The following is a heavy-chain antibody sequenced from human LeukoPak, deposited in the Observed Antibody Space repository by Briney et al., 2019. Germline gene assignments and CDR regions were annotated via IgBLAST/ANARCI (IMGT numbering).Heavy chain of an antibody. V-gene: IGHV3-49*04. CDR3: TPTYYDHVWAFDI. J-gene: IGHJ3*02. CDR2: IRSKAYGGTT. Sequence: GGSLRLSCTASGFIFGDYAMSWVRQAPGKGLEWVGFIRSKAYGGTTEYAASVKGRFSISRDDSKSMAYLQMNSLKTEDTAVYYCTPTYYDHVWAFDIWGQGTMVTASS. CDR1: GFIFGDYA. D-gene: IGHD3-16*01.